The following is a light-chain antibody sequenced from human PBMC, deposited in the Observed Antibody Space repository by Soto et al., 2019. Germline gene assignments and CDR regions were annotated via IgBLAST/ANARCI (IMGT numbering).Light chain of an antibody. CDR3: NSYTTSSSLYV. V-gene: IGLV2-14*01. CDR1: SSDIGGYDY. CDR2: DVS. Sequence: QSALTQPASVSGSPGQSITISCTGTSSDIGGYDYVSWYQQYPGRAPKLMIYDVSNRPSGVSDRFSGSKSANTASLTISVLQAEDEADYYCNSYTTSSSLYVFGTGTKVTVL. J-gene: IGLJ1*01.